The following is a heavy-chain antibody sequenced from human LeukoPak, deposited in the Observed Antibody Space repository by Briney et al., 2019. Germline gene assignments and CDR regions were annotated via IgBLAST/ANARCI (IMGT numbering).Heavy chain of an antibody. V-gene: IGHV4-59*08. CDR3: ARRHSYGYVDY. CDR1: GGSISSYY. Sequence: SETLSLTCTVSGGSISSYYWSWIRQPPGKGLGWIGYIYYSGSTNYNPSLKSRVTISVDTSKNQFSLKLSSVTAADTAVYYCARRHSYGYVDYWGQGTLVTVSS. CDR2: IYYSGST. D-gene: IGHD5-18*01. J-gene: IGHJ4*02.